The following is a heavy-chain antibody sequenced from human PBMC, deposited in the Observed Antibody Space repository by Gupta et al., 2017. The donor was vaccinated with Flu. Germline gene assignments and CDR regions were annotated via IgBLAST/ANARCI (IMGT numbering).Heavy chain of an antibody. CDR2: TYYRSKWYN. CDR3: AREPRHHDCSGGSCYYGAFDI. J-gene: IGHJ3*02. V-gene: IGHV6-1*01. CDR1: GDSVSSNSAA. Sequence: QVQLQQSGPGLVKPSQTLSLTCAISGDSVSSNSAAWNWIRQSPSRGLEWLGRTYYRSKWYNDYAVSVKSRITINPDTSKNQFSLQLNSVTPEDTAVYYCAREPRHHDCSGGSCYYGAFDIWGQGTMVTVSS. D-gene: IGHD2-15*01.